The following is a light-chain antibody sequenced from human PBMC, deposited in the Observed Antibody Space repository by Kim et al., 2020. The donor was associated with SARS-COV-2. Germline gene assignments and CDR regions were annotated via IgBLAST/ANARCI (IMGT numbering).Light chain of an antibody. CDR2: NTN. CDR3: LLYVGGGQRV. Sequence: GGKVTLTCGSSTGPVTGGHFPNWFQQKPGQAPRALISNTNNRHSWTPARFSGSLLGDKAALTLSGVQPEDEADYHCLLYVGGGQRVFGGGTQLTVL. CDR1: TGPVTGGHF. V-gene: IGLV7-43*01. J-gene: IGLJ3*02.